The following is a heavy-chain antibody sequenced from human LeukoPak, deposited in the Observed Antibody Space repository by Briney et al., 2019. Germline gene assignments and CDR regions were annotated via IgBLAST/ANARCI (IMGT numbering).Heavy chain of an antibody. D-gene: IGHD3-10*01. J-gene: IGHJ4*02. CDR3: ARWFGELSPFDY. CDR1: GFTFSSYG. Sequence: PGRSLRLSCAASGFTFSSYGMHWVRQAPGKGLEWVAVIWYDGSNKYYADSVKGRFTISRDNSKNTLYLQMNSLRDEDTAVYYCARWFGELSPFDYWGQGTLVTVSS. CDR2: IWYDGSNK. V-gene: IGHV3-33*01.